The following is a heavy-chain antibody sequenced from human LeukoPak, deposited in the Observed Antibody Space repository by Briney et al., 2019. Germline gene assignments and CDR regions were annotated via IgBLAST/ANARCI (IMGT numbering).Heavy chain of an antibody. D-gene: IGHD2-2*01. CDR3: ARDTPIYCSSTSCYGEYFDY. CDR1: GYSISNDYY. V-gene: IGHV4-38-2*02. Sequence: SETLSLTCTVSGYSISNDYYWTWLRQPPGKGLEWIGGIYHSGTTYYNPSLKSRVSISLDTSKTQFSLKLSSVTAADTAVYYCARDTPIYCSSTSCYGEYFDYWGQGTLVTVSS. J-gene: IGHJ4*02. CDR2: IYHSGTT.